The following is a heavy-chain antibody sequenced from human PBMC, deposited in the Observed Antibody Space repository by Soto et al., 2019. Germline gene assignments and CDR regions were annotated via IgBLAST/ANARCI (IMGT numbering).Heavy chain of an antibody. Sequence: QVQLVQSGAEVKKPESSVKVSCKAPGGTFSTYAISWVRQAPGQGLEWMGGIIPMFGTANYAQRFQDRVTITADGSTNTAYTELRSLRSEDTALYFCASGIPLWLRRTSDGDSGWGQGTGVTVSS. CDR1: GGTFSTYA. CDR2: IIPMFGTA. V-gene: IGHV1-69*12. D-gene: IGHD5-12*01. J-gene: IGHJ4*02. CDR3: ASGIPLWLRRTSDGDSG.